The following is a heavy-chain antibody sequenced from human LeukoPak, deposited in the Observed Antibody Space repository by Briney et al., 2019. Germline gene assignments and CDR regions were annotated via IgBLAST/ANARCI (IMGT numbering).Heavy chain of an antibody. D-gene: IGHD6-19*01. J-gene: IGHJ4*02. CDR1: GFTFSSYA. CDR2: ISSNGGST. Sequence: PGGSLRLSCSASGFTFSSYAMHWVRQAPGKGLEYVSAISSNGGSTYYADSVKGRFTISRDNSKNTLYPQMSSLRAEDTAVYYCGRGAVAGIPPDYWGQGTLVTVSS. V-gene: IGHV3-64D*06. CDR3: GRGAVAGIPPDY.